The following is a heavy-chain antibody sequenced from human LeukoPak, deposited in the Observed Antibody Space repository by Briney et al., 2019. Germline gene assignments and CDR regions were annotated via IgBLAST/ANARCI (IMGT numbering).Heavy chain of an antibody. CDR3: ATLLVRGITQFDY. CDR1: GYTLTELS. Sequence: RASVTVSCTVSGYTLTELSMHWVRQAPGKGLEWMGGFDPENGETIYAQKFQGKVTMTEDTSTDTAYMELSSLRSEDTAVYYCATLLVRGITQFDYWGQGTLVTVSS. D-gene: IGHD3-10*01. V-gene: IGHV1-24*01. CDR2: FDPENGET. J-gene: IGHJ4*02.